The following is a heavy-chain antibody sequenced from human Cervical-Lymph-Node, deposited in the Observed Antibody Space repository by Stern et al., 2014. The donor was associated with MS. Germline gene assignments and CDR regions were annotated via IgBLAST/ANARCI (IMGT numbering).Heavy chain of an antibody. CDR3: ARGVLGVAGRGYFDF. J-gene: IGHJ4*02. CDR2: IIPNDGGT. V-gene: IGHV1-2*02. Sequence: VQLVESGAEVMQPGASVRVSCKASGYTFAPYYIHWMRQAPGPGLEWLGWIIPNDGGTNYAQWFQGKVTMTRDTSISTAYMELRRLTSDDTAVYYCARGVLGVAGRGYFDFWGQGTLVTVSS. D-gene: IGHD6-19*01. CDR1: GYTFAPYY.